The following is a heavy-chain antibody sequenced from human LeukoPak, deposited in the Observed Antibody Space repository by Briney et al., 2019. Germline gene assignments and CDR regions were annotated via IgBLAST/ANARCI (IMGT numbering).Heavy chain of an antibody. CDR2: INHSGST. CDR1: GGSFSGYY. CDR3: ARVGGMLTINNEAFDI. Sequence: PSETLSLTCAVYGGSFSGYYWSWIRQPPGKGLEWIGEINHSGSTNYNPSLKSRVTISVDTSKNQFSLKLSSVTAADTAVYYCARVGGMLTINNEAFDIWGQGTLVTVSS. J-gene: IGHJ3*02. D-gene: IGHD5-24*01. V-gene: IGHV4-34*01.